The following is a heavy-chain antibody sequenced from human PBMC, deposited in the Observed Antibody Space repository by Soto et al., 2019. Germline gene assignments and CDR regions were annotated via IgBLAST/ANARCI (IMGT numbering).Heavy chain of an antibody. V-gene: IGHV1-3*01. CDR1: GYTFTSYA. CDR2: INAGNGNT. D-gene: IGHD4-4*01. CDR3: AREAVGNYGAFDI. J-gene: IGHJ3*02. Sequence: EASVKVSCKASGYTFTSYAMHWVRQAPGQRLEWMGWINAGNGNTKYSQKFQGRVTITRDTSASTAYMELSSLRSEDTAVYYCAREAVGNYGAFDIWGQGTMVTVSS.